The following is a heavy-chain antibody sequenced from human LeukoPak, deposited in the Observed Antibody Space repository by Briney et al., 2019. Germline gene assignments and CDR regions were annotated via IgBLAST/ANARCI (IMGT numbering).Heavy chain of an antibody. CDR1: GFTFDDYA. CDR3: ARDSHYDYVWGNYRSSYFDY. J-gene: IGHJ4*02. D-gene: IGHD3-16*02. V-gene: IGHV3-43D*03. CDR2: ISWDGGST. Sequence: QPGGSLRLSCAASGFTFDDYAMHWVRQAPGKGLEWVSLISWDGGSTYYADSVKGRFTISRDNAKNSLYLQMNSLRAEDTAVYYCARDSHYDYVWGNYRSSYFDYWGQGTLVTVSS.